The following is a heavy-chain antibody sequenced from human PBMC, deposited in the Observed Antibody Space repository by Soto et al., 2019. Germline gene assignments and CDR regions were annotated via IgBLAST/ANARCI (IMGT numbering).Heavy chain of an antibody. Sequence: EVQLVESGGGLVQPGGSLRLSCVASGFTFSEYAMSWVRQAPGKGLEWLSLISGTGVPTLYAGSVKGRFSVSRDNSKNTLFLEMNDLRVDDTATYYCAKSFCSSSSCFFLWVDPWGPGTLVTVSS. D-gene: IGHD2-2*01. CDR3: AKSFCSSSSCFFLWVDP. CDR2: ISGTGVPT. CDR1: GFTFSEYA. V-gene: IGHV3-23*04. J-gene: IGHJ5*02.